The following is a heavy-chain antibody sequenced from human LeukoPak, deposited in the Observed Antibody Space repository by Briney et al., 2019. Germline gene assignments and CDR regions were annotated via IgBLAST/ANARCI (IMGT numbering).Heavy chain of an antibody. V-gene: IGHV7-4-1*02. J-gene: IGHJ4*02. Sequence: GASVKVSCKASGYTFTGYYMHWVRQAPGQGLEWMGWINTNTGNPTYAQGFTGRFVFSLDTSVSTAYLQISSLKAEDTAVYYCARVGHDYGDHMGSDYWGQGTLVTVSS. CDR1: GYTFTGYY. D-gene: IGHD4-17*01. CDR3: ARVGHDYGDHMGSDY. CDR2: INTNTGNP.